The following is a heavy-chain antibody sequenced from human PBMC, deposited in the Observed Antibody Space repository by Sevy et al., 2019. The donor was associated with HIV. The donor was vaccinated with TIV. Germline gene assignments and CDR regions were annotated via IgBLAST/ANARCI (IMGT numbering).Heavy chain of an antibody. CDR2: IQYDGSNK. CDR1: GFSFSSYG. J-gene: IGHJ4*02. CDR3: VKEGGGEGGDH. Sequence: GGSLRLSCAASGFSFSSYGMHWVRQAPGKGLEWLSYIQYDGSNKDYADSVKGRFTISRDNSKITLYLQMNSLRVEVVAVFYCVKEGGGEGGDHWGQGTLVTVSS. D-gene: IGHD2-21*01. V-gene: IGHV3-30*02.